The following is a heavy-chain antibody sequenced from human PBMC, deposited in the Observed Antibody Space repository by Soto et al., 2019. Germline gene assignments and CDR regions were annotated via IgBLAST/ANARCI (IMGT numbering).Heavy chain of an antibody. CDR3: ARRDYSTSSLGPFDY. CDR1: GGSISSHY. D-gene: IGHD6-6*01. CDR2: IHYSGST. V-gene: IGHV4-59*11. Sequence: QVQLQESGPGLVKPSETLSLTCIVSGGSISSHYWSWIRQPPGNGLEWIGYIHYSGSTNYSPSLKSRVTMSLATSNSQFSLNLTSVTAADTAVYYCARRDYSTSSLGPFDYWGQGILVTVSS. J-gene: IGHJ4*02.